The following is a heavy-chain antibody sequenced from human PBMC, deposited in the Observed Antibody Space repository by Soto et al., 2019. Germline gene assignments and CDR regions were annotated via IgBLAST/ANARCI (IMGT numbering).Heavy chain of an antibody. CDR3: ARDAYGDPTYFDY. V-gene: IGHV3-74*01. CDR2: INSDGSST. Sequence: LRLSCAASGFTFSSYWMHWVRQAPGKGLVWVSRINSDGSSTSYADSVKGRFTISRDNAKNTLYLQMNSLRAEDTAVYYCARDAYGDPTYFDYWGQGTLVTVSS. CDR1: GFTFSSYW. D-gene: IGHD4-17*01. J-gene: IGHJ4*02.